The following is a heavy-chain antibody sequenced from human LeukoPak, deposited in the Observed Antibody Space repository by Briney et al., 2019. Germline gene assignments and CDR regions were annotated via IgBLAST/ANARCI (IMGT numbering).Heavy chain of an antibody. V-gene: IGHV3-23*01. CDR2: ISGSGGST. Sequence: PGGSLRLSCAASGFTFSSYGMSWVRQAPGKGLEWVSAISGSGGSTYYADSVKGRFTISRDNSKNTLYLQMNSLRAEDTAVYYCAKAPLSGDPPLYYFDYWGQGTLVTVSS. D-gene: IGHD4-17*01. J-gene: IGHJ4*02. CDR3: AKAPLSGDPPLYYFDY. CDR1: GFTFSSYG.